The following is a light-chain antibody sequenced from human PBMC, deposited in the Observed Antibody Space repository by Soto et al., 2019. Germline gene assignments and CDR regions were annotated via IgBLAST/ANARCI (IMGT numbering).Light chain of an antibody. CDR2: AAS. V-gene: IGKV1-39*01. CDR1: QSISSW. CDR3: QQSYSTPVT. J-gene: IGKJ1*01. Sequence: DLQMTQSPSALSASVGGRVTITCRARQSISSWLAWYQQKPGKAPKLLIYAASSLQSGVPSRFSGSGSGTDFTLTISSLQPEDFATYYCQQSYSTPVTFGQGTNVDI.